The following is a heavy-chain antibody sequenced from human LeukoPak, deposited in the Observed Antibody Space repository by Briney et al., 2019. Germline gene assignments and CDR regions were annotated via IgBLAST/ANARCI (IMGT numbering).Heavy chain of an antibody. Sequence: PGGSLRLSCAASGFTFSNHAMAWVRQAPGKGLGWVSSISSSSSYIYYADSVKGRFTISRDNAKNSLYLQMNSLRAEDTAVYYCARGNGPYLPWGRGRAFDYWGQGTLVTVSS. CDR2: ISSSSSYI. CDR3: ARGNGPYLPWGRGRAFDY. V-gene: IGHV3-21*01. D-gene: IGHD1-26*01. CDR1: GFTFSNHA. J-gene: IGHJ4*02.